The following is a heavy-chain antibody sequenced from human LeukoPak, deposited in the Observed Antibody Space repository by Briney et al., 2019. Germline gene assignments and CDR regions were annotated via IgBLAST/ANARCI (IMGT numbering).Heavy chain of an antibody. J-gene: IGHJ5*02. CDR3: ARDSSAAGYNWFDP. Sequence: ASVKVSCKASGYTFTGYYMHWVRQAPGQGLEWMGWINPNSGGTNYAQKLQGRVTMTRDTSISTAYMELSRLRSDDTAVYYCARDSSAAGYNWFDPWGQGTLVTVSS. CDR2: INPNSGGT. CDR1: GYTFTGYY. D-gene: IGHD6-13*01. V-gene: IGHV1-2*02.